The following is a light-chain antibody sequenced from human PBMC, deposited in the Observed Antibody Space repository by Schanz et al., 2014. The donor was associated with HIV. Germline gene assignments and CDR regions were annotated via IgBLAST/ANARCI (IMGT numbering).Light chain of an antibody. CDR2: DVS. CDR1: SSDVGGYNY. V-gene: IGLV2-14*01. Sequence: SALTQPPSASGSPGQSVTISCTGTSSDVGGYNYVSWYQQHPGKAPKLMIYDVSYRPSGVSNRFSGSKSGNTASLTISGLQAEDEADYFCSSYTSSNTYVFGTGTKLTVL. J-gene: IGLJ1*01. CDR3: SSYTSSNTYV.